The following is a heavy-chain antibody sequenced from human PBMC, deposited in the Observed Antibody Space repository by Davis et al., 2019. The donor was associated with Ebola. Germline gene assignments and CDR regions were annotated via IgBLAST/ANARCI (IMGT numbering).Heavy chain of an antibody. CDR1: GGSFSGYY. Sequence: SETLSLTCAVYGGSFSGYYWSWIRQPPGKGLEWVGEINHSGSTNYNPSLKSRVTISVDTSKNQFSLKLSSVTAADTAVYYCARLEDTAMVGVGDYWGQGTLVTVSS. D-gene: IGHD5-18*01. V-gene: IGHV4-34*01. CDR2: INHSGST. CDR3: ARLEDTAMVGVGDY. J-gene: IGHJ4*02.